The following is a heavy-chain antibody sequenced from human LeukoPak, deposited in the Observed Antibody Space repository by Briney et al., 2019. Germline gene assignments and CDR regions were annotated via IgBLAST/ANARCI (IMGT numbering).Heavy chain of an antibody. J-gene: IGHJ4*02. Sequence: SQTLSLTCTVSGGSISSGSYYWGWIRQPPGKGLEWIGNIYYSGSTYYNASLQSRVTISIDTSKNQFSLRLNSVTAADTAMYYCAKSGGYGLIDYWGQGTLVTVSS. CDR1: GGSISSGSYY. V-gene: IGHV4-39*01. D-gene: IGHD1-26*01. CDR3: AKSGGYGLIDY. CDR2: IYYSGST.